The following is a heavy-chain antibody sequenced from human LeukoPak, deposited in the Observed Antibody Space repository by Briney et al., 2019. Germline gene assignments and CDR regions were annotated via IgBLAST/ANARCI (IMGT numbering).Heavy chain of an antibody. CDR3: ARLQWFGGYYFDY. Sequence: GGSLRLSCAASGFTFSSYEMNWVRQAPGKGLEWVSYISSSGSTIYYADSVKGRFTISRDNAKNSLYLQMNSLRAEDTAVYYCARLQWFGGYYFDYWGQGTLVTVSS. CDR2: ISSSGSTI. CDR1: GFTFSSYE. J-gene: IGHJ4*02. D-gene: IGHD3-10*01. V-gene: IGHV3-48*03.